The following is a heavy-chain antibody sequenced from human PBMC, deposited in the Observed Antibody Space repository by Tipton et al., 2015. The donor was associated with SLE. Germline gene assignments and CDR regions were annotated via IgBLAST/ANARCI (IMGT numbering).Heavy chain of an antibody. CDR1: GFTFNYFA. J-gene: IGHJ4*02. CDR2: ISDGGGAT. D-gene: IGHD2-21*01. V-gene: IGHV3-23*04. Sequence: QLVQSGGDLVQPGGSLRLSCAASGFTFNYFAMNWVRQAPGKGLEWVSSISDGGGATNYADSVKGRFTISRDNSKNTLYLQMNSPRVEDTAIYYCARASYCGADCYYYFEAWGQGTLVTVSS. CDR3: ARASYCGADCYYYFEA.